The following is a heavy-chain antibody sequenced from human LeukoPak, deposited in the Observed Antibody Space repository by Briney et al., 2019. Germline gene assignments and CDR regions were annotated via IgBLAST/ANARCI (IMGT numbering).Heavy chain of an antibody. CDR3: ARIAAAAKVYYYYYYMDV. Sequence: GESLKISCKGSGYSFTSYWIGWVRQMPGKGLEWMGIIYPGDSDTRYSPSFQGQVTISADKSISTAYLRWSSLKASDTAMYYCARIAAAAKVYYYYYYMDVWGKGTTVTVSS. V-gene: IGHV5-51*01. CDR1: GYSFTSYW. CDR2: IYPGDSDT. J-gene: IGHJ6*03. D-gene: IGHD6-13*01.